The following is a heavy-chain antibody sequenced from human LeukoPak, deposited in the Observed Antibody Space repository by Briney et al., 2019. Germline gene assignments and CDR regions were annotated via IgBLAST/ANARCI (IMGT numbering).Heavy chain of an antibody. J-gene: IGHJ3*02. CDR1: GFTFSSYA. CDR3: AKVRSPCRSTSCYYDAFDI. CDR2: ISGSGGST. V-gene: IGHV3-23*01. D-gene: IGHD2-2*01. Sequence: PGGSLRLSCAASGFTFSSYAMIWVRQAPGKGLEWVSAISGSGGSTYYADSVKGQFTISRDNSKNTLYLQMNSLRAEDTAVYYCAKVRSPCRSTSCYYDAFDIWGQGTMVTVSS.